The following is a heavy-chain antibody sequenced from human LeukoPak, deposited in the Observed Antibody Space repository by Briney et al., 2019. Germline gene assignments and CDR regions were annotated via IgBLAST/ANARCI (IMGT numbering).Heavy chain of an antibody. CDR2: ITSSSNYI. CDR3: ARDVEAMAAAGGGVDY. V-gene: IGHV3-21*01. Sequence: GGSLRLSCPASGFTFSSYSMNWVRQAPGKGLEWVSSITSSSNYIYYADSVKGRFTISRDNAKNSLYLQMNSLRAEDTAVYYCARDVEAMAAAGGGVDYWGQGTLVTLSS. D-gene: IGHD6-13*01. CDR1: GFTFSSYS. J-gene: IGHJ4*02.